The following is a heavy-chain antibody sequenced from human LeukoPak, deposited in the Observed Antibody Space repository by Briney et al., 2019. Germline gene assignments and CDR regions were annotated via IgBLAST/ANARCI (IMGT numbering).Heavy chain of an antibody. J-gene: IGHJ4*02. D-gene: IGHD3-22*01. V-gene: IGHV3-30*03. CDR2: ISYDGSNK. CDR3: ARSSGHDY. Sequence: PGGSLRLSCAASGFTFSSYSMNWVRQAPGKGLEWVAVISYDGSNKYYADSVKGRFTISRDNSKNTLYLQMNSLRAEDTAVYYCARSSGHDYWGQGTLVTVSS. CDR1: GFTFSSYS.